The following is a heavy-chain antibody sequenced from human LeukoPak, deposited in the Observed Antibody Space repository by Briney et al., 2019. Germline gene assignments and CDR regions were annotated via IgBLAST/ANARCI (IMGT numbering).Heavy chain of an antibody. CDR3: ARDGEDPVVVPAARYGMDV. J-gene: IGHJ6*01. CDR1: GFTFSSYG. D-gene: IGHD2-2*01. Sequence: GRSLRLSCAASGFTFSSYGMHWVRQAPGKGLEWVAVIWYDGSNKYYADSVKGRFTISRDNSKNTLYLQINSLRGEDTAVYYCARDGEDPVVVPAARYGMDVWGQGTTVTVSS. V-gene: IGHV3-33*01. CDR2: IWYDGSNK.